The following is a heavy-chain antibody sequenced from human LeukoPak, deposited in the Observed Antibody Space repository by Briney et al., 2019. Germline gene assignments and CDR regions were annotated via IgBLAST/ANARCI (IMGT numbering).Heavy chain of an antibody. V-gene: IGHV1-2*02. D-gene: IGHD4-17*01. CDR3: ARDLVTTAATDY. J-gene: IGHJ4*02. CDR1: GYIFTGYY. CDR2: INPNSGGT. Sequence: ASVKVSCKASGYIFTGYYMHWVRQAPGQGLEWMGWINPNSGGTNYAQKFQGRVTMTRDTSISTAYMELSRLRSDDTAVYYCARDLVTTAATDYWGQGTLVTVSS.